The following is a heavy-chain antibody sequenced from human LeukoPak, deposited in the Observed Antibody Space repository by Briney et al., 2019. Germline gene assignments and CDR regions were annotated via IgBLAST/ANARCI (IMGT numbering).Heavy chain of an antibody. CDR1: GFTFRSDW. V-gene: IGHV3-7*01. CDR3: AKWDFFGDYFSFDP. D-gene: IGHD1-26*01. Sequence: PGGSLRLSCAASGFTFRSDWMSWVRQAPGKGLEWVATIKHDLSETHYGDSVKGRFIVSRDNPKNSLFLQMNGLRVEDTALYFCAKWDFFGDYFSFDPGAREPGSPSPQ. J-gene: IGHJ5*02. CDR2: IKHDLSET.